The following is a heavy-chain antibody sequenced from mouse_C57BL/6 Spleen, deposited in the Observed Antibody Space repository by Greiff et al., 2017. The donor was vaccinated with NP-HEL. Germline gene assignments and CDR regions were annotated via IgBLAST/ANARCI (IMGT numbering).Heavy chain of an antibody. CDR2: IDPSDSYT. V-gene: IGHV1-59*01. CDR3: ARCSYSNPWFAY. CDR1: GYTFTSYW. J-gene: IGHJ3*01. D-gene: IGHD2-5*01. Sequence: VQLQQPGAELVRPGTSVKLSCKASGYTFTSYWMHWVKQRPGQGLEWIGVIDPSDSYTNYNQKFKGKATLTVDTSSSTAYMQLSSLTSEDSAVYYCARCSYSNPWFAYWGQGTLVTVSA.